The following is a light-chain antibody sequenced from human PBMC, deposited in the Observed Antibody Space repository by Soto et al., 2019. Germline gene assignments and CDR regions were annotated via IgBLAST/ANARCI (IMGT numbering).Light chain of an antibody. CDR3: QHLTGYT. V-gene: IGKV3-20*01. CDR2: GAS. J-gene: IGKJ2*01. Sequence: EIVLTQSPGTLSLSPGERATLSCRASQSVSSSYLAWYQQKPGQAPRLLIYGASSRATGIPDRFSGSGSGTDFTLTISRLEPEDFAVYYCQHLTGYTFGQGTKLEIK. CDR1: QSVSSSY.